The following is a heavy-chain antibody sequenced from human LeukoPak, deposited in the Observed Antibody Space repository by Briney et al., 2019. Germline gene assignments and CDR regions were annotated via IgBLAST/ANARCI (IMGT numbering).Heavy chain of an antibody. CDR1: GFTFSSYA. D-gene: IGHD2-21*02. V-gene: IGHV3-30*04. Sequence: GGSLRLSCAASGFTFSSYAMHWVRQAPGKGLEWVAVISYDGSNKYYADSVKGRFTISRDNSKNTLYLQMNSLRAEDTAVYYCARCGGDCYEYYFDYWGQGTLVTVSS. CDR3: ARCGGDCYEYYFDY. CDR2: ISYDGSNK. J-gene: IGHJ4*02.